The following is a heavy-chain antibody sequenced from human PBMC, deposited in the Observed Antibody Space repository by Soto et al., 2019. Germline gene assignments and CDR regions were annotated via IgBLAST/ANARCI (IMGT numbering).Heavy chain of an antibody. CDR1: GGSFSGYY. J-gene: IGHJ5*02. CDR2: INHSGST. Sequence: PSETLSLTCAVYGGSFSGYYWIWIRQPPGKGLEWIGEINHSGSTNYNPSLKSRVTISVDTSKNQFSLKLSSVTAADTAVYYCARGSTVRGVIITWRYNWFYPWGQGTLVTVSS. D-gene: IGHD3-10*01. CDR3: ARGSTVRGVIITWRYNWFYP. V-gene: IGHV4-34*01.